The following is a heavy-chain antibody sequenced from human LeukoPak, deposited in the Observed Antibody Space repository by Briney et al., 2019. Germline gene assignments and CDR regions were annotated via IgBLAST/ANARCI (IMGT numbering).Heavy chain of an antibody. V-gene: IGHV4-31*03. CDR1: GGSISSGGYY. CDR2: IYYSGST. J-gene: IGHJ3*02. D-gene: IGHD3-16*01. Sequence: SEILSLTCTVSGGSISSGGYYWSWIRQHPGKGLEWIGYIYYSGSTYYNPSLKSRVTISVDTSKNQFSLKLSSVTAADTAVYYCARLYSNAFDIWGQGTMVTVSS. CDR3: ARLYSNAFDI.